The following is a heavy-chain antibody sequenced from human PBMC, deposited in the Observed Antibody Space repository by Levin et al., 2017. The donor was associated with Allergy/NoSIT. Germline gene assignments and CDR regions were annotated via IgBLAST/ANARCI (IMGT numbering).Heavy chain of an antibody. CDR3: ARHDRDSSSWTPFDY. CDR1: GYSFTTYW. CDR2: IYPGDSDT. D-gene: IGHD6-13*01. J-gene: IGHJ4*02. Sequence: GESLKISCEVSGYSFTTYWIGWVRQMPGKGLEWMGIIYPGDSDTRYSPSFQGQVTISVDKSPNTAYLQWSSLRAADTAIYYCARHDRDSSSWTPFDYWGQGTLVTVSS. V-gene: IGHV5-51*01.